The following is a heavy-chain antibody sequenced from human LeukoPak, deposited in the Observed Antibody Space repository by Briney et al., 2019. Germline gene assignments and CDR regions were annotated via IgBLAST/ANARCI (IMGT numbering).Heavy chain of an antibody. V-gene: IGHV3-48*01. CDR3: ASRFNWNYGGLDY. J-gene: IGHJ4*02. D-gene: IGHD1-7*01. Sequence: PGGSLRLSCAAPGFNFNTYSMNWVRQAPGKGLEWVSYISSDGSAIYYTDSVKGRFTISRDSAKNSVYRQMSSLRAEDTTVFFCASRFNWNYGGLDYWGQGTLVTVSS. CDR1: GFNFNTYS. CDR2: ISSDGSAI.